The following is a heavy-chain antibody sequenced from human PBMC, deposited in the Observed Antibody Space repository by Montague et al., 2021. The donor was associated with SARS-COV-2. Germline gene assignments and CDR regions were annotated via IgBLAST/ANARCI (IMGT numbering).Heavy chain of an antibody. CDR1: CGSISSGGYY. Sequence: TLSLTCTVSCGSISSGGYYWSWIRQHPGKGLEWIGYIYYSGSTYYNPSLKSRVTISVDTSKNQFSLKMSSVTAADTAVYYCARSPEPMIILIITSLNWYFDLGGRGTLVTVSS. J-gene: IGHJ2*01. CDR2: IYYSGST. V-gene: IGHV4-31*03. CDR3: ARSPEPMIILIITSLNWYFDL. D-gene: IGHD3-22*01.